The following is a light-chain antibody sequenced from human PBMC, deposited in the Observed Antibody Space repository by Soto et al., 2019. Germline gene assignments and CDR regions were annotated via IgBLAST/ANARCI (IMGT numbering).Light chain of an antibody. V-gene: IGKV1-33*01. J-gene: IGKJ4*01. Sequence: DIQMTQSPSSLSASVGDRVTITCQASQDINNFLNWYQQKPGQAPRLLIYDASKLEVGVPSRFSGRGAGTDFSFTISSLQPEDFATYYCQQYNGLPLTFGGGTRVEIK. CDR3: QQYNGLPLT. CDR2: DAS. CDR1: QDINNF.